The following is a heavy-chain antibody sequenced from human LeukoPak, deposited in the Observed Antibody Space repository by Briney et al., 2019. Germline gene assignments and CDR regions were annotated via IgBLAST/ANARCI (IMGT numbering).Heavy chain of an antibody. CDR1: GYTFTSYD. D-gene: IGHD3-3*01. J-gene: IGHJ5*02. CDR3: ARGPYYDFWSGYYFSGWGVDWFDP. Sequence: APVKVSCKASGYTFTSYDINWVRQATGQGLEWMGWMNPNSGNTGYAQKFQGRVTMTRNTSISTAYMELGSLRSEDTAVYYCARGPYYDFWSGYYFSGWGVDWFDPWGQGTLVTVSS. CDR2: MNPNSGNT. V-gene: IGHV1-8*01.